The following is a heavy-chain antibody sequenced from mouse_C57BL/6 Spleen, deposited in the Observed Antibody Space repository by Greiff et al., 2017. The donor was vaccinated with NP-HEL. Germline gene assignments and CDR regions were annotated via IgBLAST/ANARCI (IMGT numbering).Heavy chain of an antibody. V-gene: IGHV3-6*01. CDR1: GYSITSGYY. CDR2: ISYDGSN. D-gene: IGHD1-1*01. CDR3: ARNYDGDYFDY. J-gene: IGHJ2*01. Sequence: EVKLMESGPGLVKPSQSLSLTCSVTGYSITSGYYWNWIRQFPGNKLEWMGYISYDGSNNYNPSLKNRISITRDTSKNQFFLKLNSVTTEDTATYYCARNYDGDYFDYWGQGTTLTVSS.